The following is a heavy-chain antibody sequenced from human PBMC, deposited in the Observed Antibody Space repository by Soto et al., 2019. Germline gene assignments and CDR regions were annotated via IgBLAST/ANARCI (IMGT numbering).Heavy chain of an antibody. CDR3: ATEFAYFAS. CDR1: GGSLRPERYP. CDR2: VYHTGRT. Sequence: SETLCVPSTGSGGSLRPERYPGCWIRQPPGKGLEWIGYVYHTGRTSYNPSLKSRVSISMDTSKNQFSLNLDSVTAADTAVYFCATEFAYFASWGQGTLLTVS. J-gene: IGHJ4*02. V-gene: IGHV4-61*01.